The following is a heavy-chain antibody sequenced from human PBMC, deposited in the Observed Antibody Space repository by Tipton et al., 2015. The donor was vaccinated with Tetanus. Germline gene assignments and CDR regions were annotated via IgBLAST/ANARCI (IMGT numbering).Heavy chain of an antibody. J-gene: IGHJ4*01. Sequence: TLSLTCTVSGASISGSTYYWGWIRQPPGKGLEWLGYIYKSGGSNYNPSLKSRATISTDASKNQFSLKLRSVTTADTAVYYCATLSDGFWGHGTLVTVSS. CDR3: ATLSDGF. V-gene: IGHV4-61*05. CDR1: GASISGSTYY. D-gene: IGHD5-24*01. CDR2: IYKSGGS.